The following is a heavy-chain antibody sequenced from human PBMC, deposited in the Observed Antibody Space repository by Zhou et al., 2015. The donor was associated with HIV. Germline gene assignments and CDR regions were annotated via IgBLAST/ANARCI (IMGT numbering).Heavy chain of an antibody. D-gene: IGHD2-2*02. J-gene: IGHJ4*02. CDR3: ARDYGDIPFDY. CDR1: GFDSSSWW. V-gene: IGHV3-9*02. CDR2: ISWNSGSI. Sequence: VLMVESGGKLVQPGGSLRLSCTVSGFDSSSWWFSWVRQTPGKGLEWVSGISWNSGSIGYADSVKGRFTISRDNARNTLFLQMNSLRADDTAVYFCARDYGDIPFDYWGQGTLVTVSS.